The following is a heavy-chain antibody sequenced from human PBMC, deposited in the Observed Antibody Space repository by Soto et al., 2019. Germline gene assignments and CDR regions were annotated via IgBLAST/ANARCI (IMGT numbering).Heavy chain of an antibody. CDR3: ARDRAYCGGDCYSPSSY. J-gene: IGHJ4*02. V-gene: IGHV1-18*01. CDR2: ISPHNGNA. Sequence: ASVKVSCKTSGYPFTSNRLSWVRRAPGQGLEWMGWISPHNGNAKYAQKFQDRVTMTADTAASTVYMELRSLRSDDSAVFYCARDRAYCGGDCYSPSSYWGQGTLVTVSS. D-gene: IGHD2-21*02. CDR1: GYPFTSNR.